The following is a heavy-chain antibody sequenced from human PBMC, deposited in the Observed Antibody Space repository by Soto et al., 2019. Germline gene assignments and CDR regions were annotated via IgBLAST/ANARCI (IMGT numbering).Heavy chain of an antibody. J-gene: IGHJ4*02. CDR3: ARGSVLRYFLV. Sequence: PSETLSLTCAVYGRSFSGYYWSWIRQPPGKGLEWIGEIKHSGSTNYNPSLKSRVTISVDTSKNQFSLKLSSVTAADTAVYYCARGSVLRYFLVWGQGTLVTVSS. V-gene: IGHV4-34*01. CDR1: GRSFSGYY. D-gene: IGHD3-9*01. CDR2: IKHSGST.